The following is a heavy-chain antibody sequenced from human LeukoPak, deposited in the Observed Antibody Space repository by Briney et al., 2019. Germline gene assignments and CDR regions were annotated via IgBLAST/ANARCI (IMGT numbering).Heavy chain of an antibody. CDR3: ATVTSHYYLDY. D-gene: IGHD4-17*01. Sequence: SETLSLTCTVSGGSISSYYWSWIRQPPGKGLEWIGYIYYSGSTNYNPSLKSRVTISVDTSKNQFSLKLSSVTAAETAVYYCATVTSHYYLDYWGQGTLVTVSS. J-gene: IGHJ4*02. CDR2: IYYSGST. V-gene: IGHV4-59*01. CDR1: GGSISSYY.